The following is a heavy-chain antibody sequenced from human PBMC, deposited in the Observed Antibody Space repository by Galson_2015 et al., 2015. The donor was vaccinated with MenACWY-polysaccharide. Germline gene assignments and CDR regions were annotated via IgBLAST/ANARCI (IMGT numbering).Heavy chain of an antibody. J-gene: IGHJ5*02. CDR1: RFTFSDYG. CDR2: IWDDGSRK. D-gene: IGHD3-10*01. V-gene: IGHV3-33*01. Sequence: SLRLSCAATRFTFSDYGMHWVRQAPGKGLEWVAFIWDDGSRKYYADSVKGRFAISRDNSDNTLHLQMNNLRVADTAVYYCARVGRDHSGSYFHGGFDPWGQGTLVTVSS. CDR3: ARVGRDHSGSYFHGGFDP.